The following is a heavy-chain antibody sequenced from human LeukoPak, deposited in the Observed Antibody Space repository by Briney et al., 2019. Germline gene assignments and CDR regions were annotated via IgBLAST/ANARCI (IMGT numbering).Heavy chain of an antibody. D-gene: IGHD3-9*01. Sequence: PGGCLRLACAASGFTFSSYWVEWVRQAPGKGLVWVSRINRDGSSTSDAASVRGRFTISRDNAKNTQYLQMNSLRAEDTAVYYCARGRTYYDILTGYLEGTFVPGGQGPLVPVPT. CDR2: INRDGSST. CDR1: GFTFSSYW. V-gene: IGHV3-74*01. CDR3: ARGRTYYDILTGYLEGTFVP. J-gene: IGHJ5*02.